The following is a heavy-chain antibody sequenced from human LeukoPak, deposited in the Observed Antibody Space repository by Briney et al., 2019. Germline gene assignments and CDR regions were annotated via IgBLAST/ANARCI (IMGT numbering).Heavy chain of an antibody. CDR1: GYTFNGFY. CDR3: ARWMATVTTPDY. D-gene: IGHD4-11*01. CDR2: INPNSGGT. J-gene: IGHJ4*02. Sequence: GASVKVSFKASGYTFNGFYLHWVRQAPGQGLEWMGWINPNSGGTNCAQKFQGRVTMTRDTSISTAYMELSKLRPDDTAVYYCARWMATVTTPDYWGQGTLVTVSS. V-gene: IGHV1-2*02.